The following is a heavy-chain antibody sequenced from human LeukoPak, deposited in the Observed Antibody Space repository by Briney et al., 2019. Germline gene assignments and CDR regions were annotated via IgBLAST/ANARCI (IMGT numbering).Heavy chain of an antibody. D-gene: IGHD2-21*02. CDR1: GFTFSSYW. CDR2: INSDGSST. J-gene: IGHJ4*02. V-gene: IGHV3-74*01. CDR3: ARGTYCGGDCLSN. Sequence: GGSLRLSCAASGFTFSSYWMHWVRQAPGKGLVWVSRINSDGSSTSYADSVKGRFTIFRDNAKNTLYLQMNSLRAEDTAVYYCARGTYCGGDCLSNWGQGTLVTVSS.